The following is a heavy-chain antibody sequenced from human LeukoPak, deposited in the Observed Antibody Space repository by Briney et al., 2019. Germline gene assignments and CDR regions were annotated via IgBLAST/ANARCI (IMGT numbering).Heavy chain of an antibody. Sequence: PGGSLRLSCAASGFTFSSYAMSWVRQAPGKGLEWVSAISGSGGSTYYADSVKGRFTISRDNSKNTLYLQMNSLRAEDTAVYYCAKDNCGGECYYYSDYWGQGTLVTVSS. CDR2: ISGSGGST. CDR1: GFTFSSYA. CDR3: AKDNCGGECYYYSDY. J-gene: IGHJ4*02. D-gene: IGHD2-21*01. V-gene: IGHV3-23*01.